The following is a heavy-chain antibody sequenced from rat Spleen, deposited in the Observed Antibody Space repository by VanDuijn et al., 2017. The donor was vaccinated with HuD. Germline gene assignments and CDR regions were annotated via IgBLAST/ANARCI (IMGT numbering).Heavy chain of an antibody. CDR1: GFSLTSYS. CDR3: ARENYGGYKSYYWYFDF. J-gene: IGHJ1*01. V-gene: IGHV2-70*01. Sequence: QVQLKESGPGLVQPSETLSLTCTVSGFSLTSYSVSWVRQVSGKGPEWMGRIWYDGDTAFNSVLKSRLSISRDTSKSQVFLKMNSLQTEDTAMYFCARENYGGYKSYYWYFDFWGPGTMVTVSS. D-gene: IGHD1-11*01. CDR2: IWYDGDT.